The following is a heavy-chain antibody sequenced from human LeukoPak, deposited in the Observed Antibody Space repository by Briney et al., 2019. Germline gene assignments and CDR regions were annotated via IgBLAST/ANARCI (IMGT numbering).Heavy chain of an antibody. J-gene: IGHJ4*02. CDR3: AREPGSGSYYGFDY. Sequence: SVKVSCKASGGTFSSYTISWVRQAPGQGLEWMGRIIPILGIANYAQKFQGRVTITADKSTSTAYMELSSLRSEDTAVYYCAREPGSGSYYGFDYWGQGTMVTVSS. D-gene: IGHD1-26*01. CDR1: GGTFSSYT. V-gene: IGHV1-69*04. CDR2: IIPILGIA.